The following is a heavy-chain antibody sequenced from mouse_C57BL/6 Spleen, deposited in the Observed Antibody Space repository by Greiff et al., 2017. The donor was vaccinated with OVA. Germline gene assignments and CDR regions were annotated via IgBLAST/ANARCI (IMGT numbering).Heavy chain of an antibody. Sequence: QVQLQQPGAELVKPGASVKLSCKASGYTFTSYWMQWVKQRPGQGLEWIGEIDPSDSYTNYNQKFKGKATLTVDTSSSTAYMQLSSLTSEDSAVYYCARWRTAQATYYWGQGTTLTVSS. V-gene: IGHV1-50*01. CDR2: IDPSDSYT. D-gene: IGHD3-2*02. J-gene: IGHJ2*01. CDR3: ARWRTAQATYY. CDR1: GYTFTSYW.